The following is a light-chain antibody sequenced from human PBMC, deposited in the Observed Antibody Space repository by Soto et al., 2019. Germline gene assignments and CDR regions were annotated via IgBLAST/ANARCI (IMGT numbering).Light chain of an antibody. CDR1: QSVSSNS. CDR3: QQYGSSWWT. CDR2: GAS. V-gene: IGKV3-20*01. J-gene: IGKJ1*01. Sequence: EIVLTQSPGTLSLSPGERATLSCRASQSVSSNSLAWYQQKPGQAPRLLIYGASSRATGIPDRFRGSGSGTDFTLTISRLEPEDFAVYFCQQYGSSWWTFGQGTKVDI.